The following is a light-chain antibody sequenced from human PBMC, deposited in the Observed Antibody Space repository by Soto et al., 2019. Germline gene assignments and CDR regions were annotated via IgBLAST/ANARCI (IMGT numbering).Light chain of an antibody. CDR3: QQYGRPWT. CDR1: QSVSSSY. Sequence: ENVLTQSPGTLSLSPGERATLSCRASQSVSSSYLAWSQQKPGQAPRLLVYGTSRRATGIPDRFSGSGSGTDFTLTISRLEAEDFAVYYCQQYGRPWTFGQGTKVEIK. CDR2: GTS. J-gene: IGKJ1*01. V-gene: IGKV3-20*01.